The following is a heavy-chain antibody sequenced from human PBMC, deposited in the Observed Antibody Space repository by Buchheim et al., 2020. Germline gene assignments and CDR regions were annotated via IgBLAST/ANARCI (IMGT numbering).Heavy chain of an antibody. D-gene: IGHD6-19*01. Sequence: QVQLQQWGAGLLKPSETLSLTCAVYGGSFSGYYWSWIRQPPGKGLEWIGEINHSGSTNYNPSLKSRVTISVDTSKNQFSLKLSSVTAADTAVEYCARGRSSGWLFWFDPWGQGTL. CDR2: INHSGST. J-gene: IGHJ5*02. V-gene: IGHV4-34*01. CDR3: ARGRSSGWLFWFDP. CDR1: GGSFSGYY.